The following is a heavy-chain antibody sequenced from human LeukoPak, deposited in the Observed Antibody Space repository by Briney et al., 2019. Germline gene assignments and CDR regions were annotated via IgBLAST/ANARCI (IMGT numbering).Heavy chain of an antibody. CDR2: IIPILGIA. CDR3: ARAPPSVPPDY. Sequence: GASVKVSCKVSGYTLTELSMHWVRQAPGQGLEWMGRIIPILGIANYAQKFQDRVTITADKSTSTAYMELSSLRSEDTAVYYCARAPPSVPPDYWGQGTLVTVSS. V-gene: IGHV1-69*04. CDR1: GYTLTELS. J-gene: IGHJ4*02.